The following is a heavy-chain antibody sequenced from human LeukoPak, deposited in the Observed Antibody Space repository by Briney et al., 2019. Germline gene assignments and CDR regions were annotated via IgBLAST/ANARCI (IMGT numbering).Heavy chain of an antibody. CDR3: ARPYLRGTVVNNWFDP. D-gene: IGHD4-23*01. V-gene: IGHV4-39*01. J-gene: IGHJ5*02. CDR1: GGSISSSSYY. CDR2: IYYSGST. Sequence: SETLSLTCTVSGGSISSSSYYWGWIRQPPGKGLEWIGSIYYSGSTYYNPSLKSRVTISVDTSKNQFSLKLSSVTAADTAVYYCARPYLRGTVVNNWFDPWGQGTLVTVSS.